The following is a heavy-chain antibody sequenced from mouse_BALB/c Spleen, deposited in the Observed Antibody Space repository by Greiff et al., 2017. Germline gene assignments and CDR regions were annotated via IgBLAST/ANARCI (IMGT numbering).Heavy chain of an antibody. Sequence: EVQLQESGGGLVQPGGSLRLSCATSGFTFTDYYMSWVRQPPGKALEWLGFIRNKANGYTTEYSASVKGRFTISRDNSQSILYLQMNTLRAEDSATYYCASLITTVVAGGYFDYWGQGTTLTVSS. D-gene: IGHD1-1*01. CDR2: IRNKANGYTT. CDR1: GFTFTDYY. J-gene: IGHJ2*01. CDR3: ASLITTVVAGGYFDY. V-gene: IGHV7-3*02.